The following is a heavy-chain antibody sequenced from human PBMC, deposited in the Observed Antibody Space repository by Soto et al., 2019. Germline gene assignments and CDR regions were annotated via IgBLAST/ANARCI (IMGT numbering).Heavy chain of an antibody. CDR2: ISHSGTT. CDR3: ARGQVVAAQP. D-gene: IGHD2-15*01. J-gene: IGHJ5*02. Sequence: QLQLQESGSGLVKPSQTLSLTCAVSGGSISSGGYSWSWIRQPPGKGLEWIGYISHSGTTYYNPSLKSRVTISVDRSTNQFSPKLSAVTAADTDVYYCARGQVVAAQPWGQVTLFTFSA. V-gene: IGHV4-30-2*01. CDR1: GGSISSGGYS.